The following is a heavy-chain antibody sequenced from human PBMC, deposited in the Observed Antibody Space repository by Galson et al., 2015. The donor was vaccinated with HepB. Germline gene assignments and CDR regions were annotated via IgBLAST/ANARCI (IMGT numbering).Heavy chain of an antibody. CDR3: ASHKRGGTNRLTFDY. D-gene: IGHD2-8*01. Sequence: SLRLSCAASGFTFGSYPLSWVRQIPGKGLEWVSSISGSGDSTFYPDSVKGRFTISRDNSNNTVFLQMNSLRAEDTAVYYCASHKRGGTNRLTFDYWGQGTLITVSS. J-gene: IGHJ4*02. V-gene: IGHV3-23*01. CDR1: GFTFGSYP. CDR2: ISGSGDST.